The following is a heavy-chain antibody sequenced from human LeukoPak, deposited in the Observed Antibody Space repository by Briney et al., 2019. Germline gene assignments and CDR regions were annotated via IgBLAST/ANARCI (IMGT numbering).Heavy chain of an antibody. CDR1: GFTYSSYT. V-gene: IGHV3-23*01. Sequence: GGSLRLSCAAYGFTYSSYTMSWVRQAPGKGLECVSHISGDGSGTSYADSVKGRFTISRDNSKNTLYLQMNSLRVEDTAVYFCVKDFNLGYWGQGTLVTVSS. J-gene: IGHJ4*02. CDR3: VKDFNLGY. CDR2: ISGDGSGT.